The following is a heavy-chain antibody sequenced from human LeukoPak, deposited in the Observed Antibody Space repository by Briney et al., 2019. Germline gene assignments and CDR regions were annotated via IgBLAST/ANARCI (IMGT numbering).Heavy chain of an antibody. J-gene: IGHJ3*02. D-gene: IGHD5-18*01. V-gene: IGHV3-66*01. CDR1: GFTVSSNY. Sequence: PGGSLGLSCAASGFTVSSNYMSWVRQAPGKGLEWVSVIYSGGSTYYADSVKGRFTISRDNSKNTLYLQMNSLRAEDTAVYYCARDIPVTSYAFDIWGQGTMVTVSS. CDR3: ARDIPVTSYAFDI. CDR2: IYSGGST.